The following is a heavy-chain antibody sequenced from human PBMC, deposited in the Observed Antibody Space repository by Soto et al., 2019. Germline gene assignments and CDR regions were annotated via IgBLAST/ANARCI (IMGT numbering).Heavy chain of an antibody. V-gene: IGHV3-23*01. J-gene: IGHJ4*02. CDR1: GFTFSSYA. CDR3: TRRGPLYDILTGYYPVYFDY. Sequence: GGSLRLSCAASGFTFSSYAMSWVRQAPGKGLEWVSAISGSGGSTYYADSVKGRFTISRDNSKNTLYLQMNSLRAEDTAVYYCTRRGPLYDILTGYYPVYFDYWGQGTLVTVSS. D-gene: IGHD3-9*01. CDR2: ISGSGGST.